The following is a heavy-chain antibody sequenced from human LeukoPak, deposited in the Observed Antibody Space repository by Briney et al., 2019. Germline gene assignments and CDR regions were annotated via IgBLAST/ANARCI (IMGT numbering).Heavy chain of an antibody. D-gene: IGHD3-10*01. Sequence: PGGPLRLSCEASGLSFRSRDRLGVGQAIGNGLEWVSAIGTVGDTYYSGSVQGRFTISRDNAKDSLYLQMNSLSAGDTAVYCCAREGSFGSVFYDALDIWGQGTMVTVSS. CDR1: GLSFRSRD. CDR3: AREGSFGSVFYDALDI. J-gene: IGHJ3*02. CDR2: IGTVGDT. V-gene: IGHV3-13*01.